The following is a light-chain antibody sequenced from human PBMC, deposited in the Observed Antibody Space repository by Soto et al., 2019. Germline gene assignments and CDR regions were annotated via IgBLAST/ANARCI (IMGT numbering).Light chain of an antibody. CDR2: GAS. CDR1: QSVSGN. V-gene: IGKV3-15*01. CDR3: QQYNNWPPIT. J-gene: IGKJ5*01. Sequence: EIVMTQSPATLSVSPGERATLSCRASQSVSGNLAWYQQKPGQAPRLLIYGASTRATGIPARFSGSGSGTEFTLTSRILHSEDYAVYYCQQYNNWPPITCGQGTRRVIK.